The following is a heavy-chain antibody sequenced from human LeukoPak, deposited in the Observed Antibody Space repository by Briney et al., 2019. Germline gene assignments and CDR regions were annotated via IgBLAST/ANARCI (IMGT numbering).Heavy chain of an antibody. Sequence: GGSLRLSCAASGFSFSNYWMRWVRQAPGKGLEWVATIKGDGNKKDYVDSARGRFTVSIDNAKNSLYLQMSSLRVEDTAIYYCESTTGPWGQGTLVTVSS. D-gene: IGHD1-7*01. CDR1: GFSFSNYW. CDR2: IKGDGNKK. CDR3: ESTTGP. J-gene: IGHJ5*02. V-gene: IGHV3-7*01.